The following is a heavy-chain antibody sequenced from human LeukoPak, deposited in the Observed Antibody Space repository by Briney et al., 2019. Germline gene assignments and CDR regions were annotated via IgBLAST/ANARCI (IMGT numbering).Heavy chain of an antibody. CDR2: IKQDGSEK. CDR1: GFTFSSYW. Sequence: GGSLRLSCAASGFTFSSYWMSWVRQAPGKGLEWVANIKQDGSEKYYVDSVKGRFTISRDNAKNSLYLQMNSLRAEDTAIYYCAKNLGLYSTDDAFDIWGQGTMVTVSS. CDR3: AKNLGLYSTDDAFDI. D-gene: IGHD6-13*01. J-gene: IGHJ3*02. V-gene: IGHV3-7*01.